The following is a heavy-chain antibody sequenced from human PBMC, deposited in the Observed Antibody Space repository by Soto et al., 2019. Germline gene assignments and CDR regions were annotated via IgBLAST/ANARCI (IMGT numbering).Heavy chain of an antibody. V-gene: IGHV4-59*01. CDR2: IYYSGST. CDR3: ARRYGGNFAY. Sequence: SETLSLTCTVSGGSISSYYWSWIRQPPGKGLEWVGYIYYSGSTNYNPSLKSRVTISVDTSKNQFSLKLSSVTAADTAVYYCARRYGGNFAYWGQGTLVTVSS. CDR1: GGSISSYY. D-gene: IGHD3-16*01. J-gene: IGHJ4*02.